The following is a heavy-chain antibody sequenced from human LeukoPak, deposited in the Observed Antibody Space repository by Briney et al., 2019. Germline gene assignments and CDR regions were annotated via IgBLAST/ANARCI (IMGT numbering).Heavy chain of an antibody. CDR1: GFTFSSYA. CDR2: IIGSGGST. Sequence: GGSLRLSCAASGFTFSSYAMTWVRQAPGKGLEWVSAIIGSGGSTYYADSVKGRFTISRDNSKNTLFLQMNSLRVEDTAVYYSAISSSVYWGQGTLVTVSS. CDR3: AISSSVY. V-gene: IGHV3-23*01. J-gene: IGHJ4*02. D-gene: IGHD2-2*01.